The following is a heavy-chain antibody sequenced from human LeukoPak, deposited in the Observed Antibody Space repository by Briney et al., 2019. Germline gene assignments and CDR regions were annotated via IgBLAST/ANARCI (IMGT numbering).Heavy chain of an antibody. CDR3: ASSSYSSSSS. CDR2: INEGGSQI. V-gene: IGHV3-7*01. J-gene: IGHJ4*02. D-gene: IGHD6-6*01. Sequence: PGGSLRLSCTASGFTFSTYWMIWVRQAPGKGLEWVANINEGGSQIYYVASVEGRFTISRDNAKNSLFPQMNSLRAEDTALYYCASSSYSSSSSWGPGTLVSVSS. CDR1: GFTFSTYW.